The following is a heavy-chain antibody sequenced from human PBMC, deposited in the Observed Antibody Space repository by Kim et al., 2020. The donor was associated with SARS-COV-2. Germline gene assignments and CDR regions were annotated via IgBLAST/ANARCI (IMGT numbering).Heavy chain of an antibody. Sequence: SETLSHTCTVSGGSISSYYWSWIRQPPGKGLEWIGYIYYSGSTNYNPSLKSRVTISVDTSKNQFSLKLSSVTAADTAVYYCAREGYCSGGSCYWFDPWGQGTLVTVSS. CDR1: GGSISSYY. J-gene: IGHJ5*02. CDR2: IYYSGST. CDR3: AREGYCSGGSCYWFDP. D-gene: IGHD2-15*01. V-gene: IGHV4-59*13.